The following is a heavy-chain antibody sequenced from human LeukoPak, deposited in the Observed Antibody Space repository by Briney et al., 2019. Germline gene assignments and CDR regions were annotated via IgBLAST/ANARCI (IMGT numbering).Heavy chain of an antibody. V-gene: IGHV3-23*01. CDR3: ASRVDGSGRSNI. J-gene: IGHJ3*02. D-gene: IGHD3-10*01. CDR2: ITNSGGTT. Sequence: GGSLRLSCAASGFTFSSYAMSWVRQAPGKGLEWVSAITNSGGTTYYADSVKGRFTISRDNSKNTLYLQMDSLRAEDTAVYYCASRVDGSGRSNIWGQGTMVTVS. CDR1: GFTFSSYA.